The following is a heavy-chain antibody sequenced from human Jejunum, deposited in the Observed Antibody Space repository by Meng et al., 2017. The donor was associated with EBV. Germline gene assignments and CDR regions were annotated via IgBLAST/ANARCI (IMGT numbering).Heavy chain of an antibody. CDR1: GDSISSSNW. J-gene: IGHJ4*02. D-gene: IGHD3-3*01. Sequence: LEACGPGLVKPLGTLSLTCAVSGDSISSSNWWSWVRQPPGKGLEWIGEIYHSGSTNYNPSLKSRVTISVDKSKNQFSLKLSSVTAADTAVYYCARYGSGYFPALWYWGQGTLVTVSS. CDR3: ARYGSGYFPALWY. CDR2: IYHSGST. V-gene: IGHV4-4*03.